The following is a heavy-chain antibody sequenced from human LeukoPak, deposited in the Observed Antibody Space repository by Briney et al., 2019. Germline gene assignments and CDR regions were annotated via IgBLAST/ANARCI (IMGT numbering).Heavy chain of an antibody. CDR1: GFTFSSYA. Sequence: GGSLRLSCAASGFTFSSYAMNWVRQAPGKGREWVSSISGSGGTIYYADPVKGRFTISRDNSKNTLYLQMNSLRAEDTAVYYCAKTPTWSPGYFDYWGQGTLVTVSS. V-gene: IGHV3-23*01. J-gene: IGHJ4*02. CDR2: ISGSGGTI. CDR3: AKTPTWSPGYFDY. D-gene: IGHD1-1*01.